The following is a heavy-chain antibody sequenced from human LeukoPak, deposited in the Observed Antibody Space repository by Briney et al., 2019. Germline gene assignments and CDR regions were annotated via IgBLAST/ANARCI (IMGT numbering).Heavy chain of an antibody. Sequence: SVKVSCKASGYTFTSYGISWVRQAPGQGLEWMGRIIPILGIANYAQKFQGRVTITADKSTSTAYMELSSLRSEDTAVYYCARGWLRDDFDIWGQGTMVTVSS. CDR3: ARGWLRDDFDI. D-gene: IGHD5-24*01. V-gene: IGHV1-69*04. J-gene: IGHJ3*02. CDR1: GYTFTSYG. CDR2: IIPILGIA.